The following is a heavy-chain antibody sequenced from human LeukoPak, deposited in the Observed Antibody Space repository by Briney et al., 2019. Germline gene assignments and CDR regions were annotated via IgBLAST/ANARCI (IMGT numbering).Heavy chain of an antibody. V-gene: IGHV4-34*01. D-gene: IGHD6-19*01. Sequence: SETLSLTCGVYGGSFSGYYWSWIRQPPGKGLEWIGEINHSGSTNYNPSLKSRVTISVDTSKNQFSLKLSSVTAADTAVYYCARDSSGWYYDYWGQGTLVTVSS. J-gene: IGHJ4*02. CDR3: ARDSSGWYYDY. CDR2: INHSGST. CDR1: GGSFSGYY.